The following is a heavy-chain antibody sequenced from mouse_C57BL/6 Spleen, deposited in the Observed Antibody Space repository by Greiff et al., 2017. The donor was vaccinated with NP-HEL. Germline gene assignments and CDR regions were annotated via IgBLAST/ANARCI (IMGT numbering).Heavy chain of an antibody. D-gene: IGHD3-2*02. CDR1: GYTFTDYY. CDR3: ARSGQLRLPWFDY. V-gene: IGHV1-26*01. CDR2: INPNNGGT. J-gene: IGHJ3*01. Sequence: VQLKHSGPELVKPGASVKISCKASGYTFTDYYMHWVNQSHGKSLEWIGYINPNNGGTNYNHKFKGKATLTVDKSSSTASMELRSLTSEDSAVYYCARSGQLRLPWFDYWGKGTLVTVSA.